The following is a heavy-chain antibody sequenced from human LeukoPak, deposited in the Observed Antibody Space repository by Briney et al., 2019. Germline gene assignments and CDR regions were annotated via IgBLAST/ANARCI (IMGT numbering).Heavy chain of an antibody. D-gene: IGHD3-22*01. CDR3: ARPHYDSSGYYRPVGAFDI. V-gene: IGHV1-69*13. CDR2: IIPIFGTA. Sequence: SVKVSCKASRGTFSSYAISWVRQAPGQGLEWMGGIIPIFGTANYAQKFQGRVTITADESTSTAYMELSSLRSEDTAVYYCARPHYDSSGYYRPVGAFDIWGQGTMVTVSS. J-gene: IGHJ3*02. CDR1: RGTFSSYA.